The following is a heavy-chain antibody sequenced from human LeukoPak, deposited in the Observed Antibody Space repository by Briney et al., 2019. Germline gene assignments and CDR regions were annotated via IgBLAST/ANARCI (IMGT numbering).Heavy chain of an antibody. J-gene: IGHJ3*02. CDR2: IIPIDGIA. Sequence: ASVKVSCKASGGTFNNYAISWVRQAPGQGLEWMGRIIPIDGIANYAQKFQGRVTITADKSTSTAYMELSSLRSEDTAVYYCARSRPRNADAFDIWGQGTMVTVSS. CDR1: GGTFNNYA. V-gene: IGHV1-69*04. D-gene: IGHD1-14*01. CDR3: ARSRPRNADAFDI.